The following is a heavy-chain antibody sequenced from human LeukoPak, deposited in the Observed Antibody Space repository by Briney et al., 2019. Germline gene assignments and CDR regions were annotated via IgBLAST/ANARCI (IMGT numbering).Heavy chain of an antibody. J-gene: IGHJ5*02. D-gene: IGHD3-16*01. CDR2: ISGGGDST. CDR3: AVDGGYNRFDP. Sequence: PGGSLRLSCAASGFTFSSYAMSWVRQAPGKGLAWVSTISGGGDSTDYADSVKGRFTISRDNAKSSLYLQMNSLRAEDTAVYYCAVDGGYNRFDPWGQGTLVTVPS. CDR1: GFTFSSYA. V-gene: IGHV3-23*01.